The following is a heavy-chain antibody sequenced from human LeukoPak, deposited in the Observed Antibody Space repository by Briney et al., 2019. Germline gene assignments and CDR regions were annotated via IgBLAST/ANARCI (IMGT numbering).Heavy chain of an antibody. CDR3: AKVYSSSSRDAFDV. V-gene: IGHV4-34*01. Sequence: PSETLSLTCAVYGGPFSGYYWSWIRQPPGKGLEWIGEINYSGSTNYNASLESRVTISADTSKKQFTLNLSSVTAADTAVYYCAKVYSSSSRDAFDVWGPGTMVTLSS. CDR2: INYSGST. D-gene: IGHD6-6*01. J-gene: IGHJ3*01. CDR1: GGPFSGYY.